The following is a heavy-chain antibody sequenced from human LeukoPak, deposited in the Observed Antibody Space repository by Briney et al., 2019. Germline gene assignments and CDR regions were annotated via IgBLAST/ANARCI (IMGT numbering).Heavy chain of an antibody. J-gene: IGHJ3*02. CDR3: ARDSGYPDAFDI. V-gene: IGHV3-74*01. CDR2: INSDGSST. D-gene: IGHD3-10*01. CDR1: GFIFGSHW. Sequence: PGGSLRLSCVASGFIFGSHWMHWVRQAPGKGPVWVSRINSDGSSTRHADSVKGRFTIPRDNAKNTLYLQMNSLRAEDTAVYYCARDSGYPDAFDIWAQGTMVIVSS.